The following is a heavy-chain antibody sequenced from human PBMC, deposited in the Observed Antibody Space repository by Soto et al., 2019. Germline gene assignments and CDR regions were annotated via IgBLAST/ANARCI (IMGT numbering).Heavy chain of an antibody. Sequence: PGGSLRLSCAASGFTVSSNYMSWVRQAPGKGLEWVSVIYSGGSTYYADSVEGRFTISRDNSKHTLFLQMNSLRPEDTAVYYCAKDLEGYCSSTSCYTYFGLDVWGQGTTVTVSS. D-gene: IGHD2-2*01. J-gene: IGHJ6*02. CDR3: AKDLEGYCSSTSCYTYFGLDV. CDR1: GFTVSSNY. CDR2: IYSGGST. V-gene: IGHV3-53*05.